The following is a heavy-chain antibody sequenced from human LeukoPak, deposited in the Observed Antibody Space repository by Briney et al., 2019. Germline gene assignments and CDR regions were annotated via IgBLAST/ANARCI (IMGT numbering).Heavy chain of an antibody. J-gene: IGHJ4*02. V-gene: IGHV4-59*08. Sequence: PSETLSLTCTVSGGSISSYYWSWIRQPPGKGLEWIGYIYYSGSTNYNPSLKSRVTISVDTSKNQFSLKLSSVTAADTAVYYCARRGAGKGGEQFDYWGQGTLVTVSS. CDR2: IYYSGST. D-gene: IGHD6-19*01. CDR3: ARRGAGKGGEQFDY. CDR1: GGSISSYY.